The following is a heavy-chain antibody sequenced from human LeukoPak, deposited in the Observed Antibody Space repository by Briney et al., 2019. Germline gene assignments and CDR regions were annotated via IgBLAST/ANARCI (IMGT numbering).Heavy chain of an antibody. Sequence: GGSLRLSCAASGFTFSRYWMHWVRQAPGKGLVWVSRINSDGSGTSYADSVKGRSTVSRDNAKNTHYLQMNSLRAEDTAVYYCARSDRNGMDVWGQGTTVTVPS. V-gene: IGHV3-74*01. J-gene: IGHJ6*02. CDR3: ARSDRNGMDV. CDR1: GFTFSRYW. CDR2: INSDGSGT.